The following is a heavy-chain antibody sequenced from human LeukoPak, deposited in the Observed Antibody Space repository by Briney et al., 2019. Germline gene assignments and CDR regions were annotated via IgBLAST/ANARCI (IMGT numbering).Heavy chain of an antibody. D-gene: IGHD1/OR15-1a*01. CDR1: GASISSSPHY. CDR3: ARSGWNNGKAYLQS. CDR2: LYYSGTT. J-gene: IGHJ1*01. Sequence: SETLSLTCTVSGASISSSPHYWGWLRQAPGKGLEWIGTLYYSGTTFYKPSLKSRLTMSVDTSKNQFSLMLTSVTAADTAVYYCARSGWNNGKAYLQSWGQGTPVIVSS. V-gene: IGHV4-39*07.